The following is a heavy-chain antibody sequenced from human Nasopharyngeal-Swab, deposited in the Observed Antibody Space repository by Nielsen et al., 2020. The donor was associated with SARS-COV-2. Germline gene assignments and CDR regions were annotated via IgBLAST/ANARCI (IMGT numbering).Heavy chain of an antibody. Sequence: GESLKISCQASGYSFTNFWIAWVRQMPGKGLEWMGIIFPFDSETRYSPFFQGQVTMSVDKSATTAYLQWNSLRASDTATYYCARPTVYSNFEYWGQGTLVTVSS. CDR3: ARPTVYSNFEY. V-gene: IGHV5-51*01. CDR1: GYSFTNFW. J-gene: IGHJ4*02. D-gene: IGHD4-11*01. CDR2: IFPFDSET.